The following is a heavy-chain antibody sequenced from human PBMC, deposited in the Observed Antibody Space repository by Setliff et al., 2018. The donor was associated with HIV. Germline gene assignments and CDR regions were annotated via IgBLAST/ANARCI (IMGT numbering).Heavy chain of an antibody. V-gene: IGHV4-61*01. CDR2: IYYSGST. CDR1: GYPISSGYY. J-gene: IGHJ6*02. CDR3: ARECQQYYDILTGFNYYYGMDV. D-gene: IGHD3-9*01. Sequence: SETLSLTCTVSGYPISSGYYWSWVRQPPGKGLEWIGYIYYSGSTNYNPSLRSRVTISVDTSKNQVSLRLTSVTSADTALYYCARECQQYYDILTGFNYYYGMDVWGRGITVTVSS.